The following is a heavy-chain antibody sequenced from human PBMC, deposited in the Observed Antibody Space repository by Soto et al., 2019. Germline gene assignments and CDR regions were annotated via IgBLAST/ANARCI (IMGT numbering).Heavy chain of an antibody. Sequence: SETLSLTCTVSGGSISSYYWSWIRQPPGKGLEWIGYIYYSGSTNYNPSLKSRVTISVDTSKNQFSLKLSSVTAADTAVYYCAREEHSPDAIDIWGQGTIVTVSS. CDR2: IYYSGST. J-gene: IGHJ3*02. V-gene: IGHV4-59*01. CDR1: GGSISSYY. D-gene: IGHD1-1*01. CDR3: AREEHSPDAIDI.